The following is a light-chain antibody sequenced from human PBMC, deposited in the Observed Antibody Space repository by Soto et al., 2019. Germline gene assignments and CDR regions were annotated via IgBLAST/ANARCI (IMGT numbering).Light chain of an antibody. Sequence: EIVMTQSPATLSVSLGEGATLSCRASQSVSSKLAWYQQKPGQAPRLLIYGASTRATGIPARFSGSGSGTDFTLIISSLQSEDSAVYYCQQYNSWLWTFGQGTKVDIK. V-gene: IGKV3-15*01. J-gene: IGKJ1*01. CDR1: QSVSSK. CDR3: QQYNSWLWT. CDR2: GAS.